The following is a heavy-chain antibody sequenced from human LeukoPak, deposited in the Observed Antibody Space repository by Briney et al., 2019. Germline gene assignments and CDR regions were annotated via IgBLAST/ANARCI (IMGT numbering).Heavy chain of an antibody. Sequence: SETLSLTCAVSGYSISSGYYWGWIRQPPGKGLEWTGSIYDSGSTYYNPSLKSRVTISVDTSKNQFSLQLISVTAADAAIYYCARERSSSSDYWGQGTLVTVSS. D-gene: IGHD6-6*01. CDR2: IYDSGST. CDR1: GYSISSGYY. V-gene: IGHV4-38-2*02. J-gene: IGHJ4*02. CDR3: ARERSSSSDY.